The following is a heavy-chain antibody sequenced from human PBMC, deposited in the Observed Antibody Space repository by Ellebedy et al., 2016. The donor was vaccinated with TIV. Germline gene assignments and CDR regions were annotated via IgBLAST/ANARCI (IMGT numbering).Heavy chain of an antibody. J-gene: IGHJ4*02. CDR2: ISGSGGST. D-gene: IGHD3-10*01. Sequence: GESLKISXAASGFTFSSYAMSWVRQAPGKGLEWVSAISGSGGSTYYADSVKGRFTISRDNSKNTLYLQMNSLRAEDTAVYYCAKDVVSSGWYFDYWGQGTLVTVSS. CDR3: AKDVVSSGWYFDY. V-gene: IGHV3-23*01. CDR1: GFTFSSYA.